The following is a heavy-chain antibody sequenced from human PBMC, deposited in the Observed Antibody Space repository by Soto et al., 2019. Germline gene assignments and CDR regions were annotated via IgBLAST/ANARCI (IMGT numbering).Heavy chain of an antibody. CDR3: ARERNYDSSGYSYYNGMDV. J-gene: IGHJ6*02. V-gene: IGHV4-31*03. Sequence: QVQLQESGPGLVKPSQTLSLTCTVSGGSISSGGYYWSWIRQHPGKGLEWIGYIYYSGSTYYNPSLKSRVTISVDTSKNQFSLKRSSVTAADTAVYYCARERNYDSSGYSYYNGMDVWGQGTTVIVSS. CDR2: IYYSGST. D-gene: IGHD3-22*01. CDR1: GGSISSGGYY.